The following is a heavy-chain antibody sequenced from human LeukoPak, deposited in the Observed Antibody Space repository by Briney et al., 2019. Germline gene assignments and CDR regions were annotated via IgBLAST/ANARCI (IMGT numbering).Heavy chain of an antibody. CDR2: IKKDGSET. D-gene: IGHD3-22*01. J-gene: IGHJ4*02. V-gene: IGHV3-7*01. CDR1: GFTFSSYW. Sequence: PGGSLRLSCAVSGFTFSSYWMSWVRQVPGKGLEWVANIKKDGSETYYVDSVKGRFTISRDNAKNSLYLQMNSLRAEDTAVYYCARPSTDYYDGSGYYFEYFDYWGQGTLVTVSS. CDR3: ARPSTDYYDGSGYYFEYFDY.